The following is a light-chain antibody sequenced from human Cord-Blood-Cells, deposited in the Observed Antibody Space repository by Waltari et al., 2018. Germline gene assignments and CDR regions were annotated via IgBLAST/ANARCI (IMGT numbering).Light chain of an antibody. CDR1: SGSIASNY. Sequence: NFMLTQPHSVSASPGKTVTISCTRSSGSIASNYVQWYQQRPGSYPTTVIYEDNQRPSGVPDRFSGSIESYSNAAVITISGLKTEDEADYYCQSYSSSTVVFGGGTKRTVL. V-gene: IGLV6-57*01. CDR3: QSYSSSTVV. CDR2: EDN. J-gene: IGLJ2*01.